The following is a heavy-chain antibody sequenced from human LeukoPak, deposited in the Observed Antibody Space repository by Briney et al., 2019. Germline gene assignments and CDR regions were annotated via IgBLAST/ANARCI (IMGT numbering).Heavy chain of an antibody. CDR2: INHSGST. V-gene: IGHV4-34*01. CDR3: ATMGIVGALDY. Sequence: SETLSLTCAVYGGSFSYYYWTWIRQPPGKGLEWIGEINHSGSTNYNPSLKSRVTMSVDTSKNQFSLKLSSVTAADTAVYYCATMGIVGALDYWGQGTLVTVSS. J-gene: IGHJ4*02. D-gene: IGHD1-26*01. CDR1: GGSFSYYY.